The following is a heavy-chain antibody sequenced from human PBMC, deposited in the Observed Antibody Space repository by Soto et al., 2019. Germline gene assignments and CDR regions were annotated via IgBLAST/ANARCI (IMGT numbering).Heavy chain of an antibody. D-gene: IGHD5-18*01. CDR3: ARYSSRFDY. CDR2: IYYSGST. J-gene: IGHJ4*02. Sequence: SETLSLTCSVSGGSISSGSYYWGWIRQTPGRGLEWIGYIYYSGSTNYNPSLKSRVTISVDTSKNQFSLKLSSVTAADTAVYYRARYSSRFDYWGQGTLVTVSS. CDR1: GGSISSGSYY. V-gene: IGHV4-61*01.